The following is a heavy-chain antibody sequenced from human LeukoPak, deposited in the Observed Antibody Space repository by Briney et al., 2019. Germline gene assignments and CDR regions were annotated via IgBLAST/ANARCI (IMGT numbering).Heavy chain of an antibody. D-gene: IGHD3-22*01. CDR2: IKQDGSEK. Sequence: PEGSLRLSCAASGFTFSSYWMSWVRQAPGKGLEWVANIKQDGSEKYYVDSVKGRFTISRDNAKNSLYLQMNSLRAEDTAVYYCARDRYYYDSSGSILFDYWGQGTLVTVSS. CDR3: ARDRYYYDSSGSILFDY. CDR1: GFTFSSYW. J-gene: IGHJ4*02. V-gene: IGHV3-7*01.